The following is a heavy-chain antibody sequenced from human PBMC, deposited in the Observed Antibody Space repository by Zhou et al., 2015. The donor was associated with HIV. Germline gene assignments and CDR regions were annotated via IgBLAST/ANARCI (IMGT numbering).Heavy chain of an antibody. CDR3: ALGWGYDY. J-gene: IGHJ4*02. V-gene: IGHV1-69*06. CDR2: IIPIFGTA. D-gene: IGHD7-27*01. Sequence: QVQLVQSGAEVKKPGSSVKVSCKASGGTFSSYAVSWVRQAPGQGLEWMGGIIPIFGTAKFAQKFQGRVSITADRSTNTAYMDLRSLTSEDTAVYYCALGWGYDYWGQGTLVTVSS. CDR1: GGTFSSYA.